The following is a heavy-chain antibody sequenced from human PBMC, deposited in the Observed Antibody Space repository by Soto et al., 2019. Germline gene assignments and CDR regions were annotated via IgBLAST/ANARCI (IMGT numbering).Heavy chain of an antibody. V-gene: IGHV3-66*01. CDR2: VSASGSA. J-gene: IGHJ4*02. D-gene: IGHD6-13*01. Sequence: PGGSLRLSCAASGFTFSTYGMAWVRQAPGKGLEWVSGVSASGSADFADSVKGRFTISRDNSKNTLYLQMSSLRAEDTAVYYCARVPSSSYHYFDYWGQGTLLTVSS. CDR1: GFTFSTYG. CDR3: ARVPSSSYHYFDY.